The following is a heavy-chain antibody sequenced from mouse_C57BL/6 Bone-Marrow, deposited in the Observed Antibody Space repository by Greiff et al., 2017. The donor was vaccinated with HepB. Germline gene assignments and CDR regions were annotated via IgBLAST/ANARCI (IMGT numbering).Heavy chain of an antibody. CDR1: GYTFTSYG. CDR2: IYPRSGNT. D-gene: IGHD2-3*01. Sequence: QVQLKQSGAELARPGASVKLSCKASGYTFTSYGISWVKQRTGQGLEWIGEIYPRSGNTYYNEKFKGKATLTADKSSSTAYMELRSLTSEDSAVYFCANIYDGYYGAYWGQGTLVTVSA. J-gene: IGHJ3*01. V-gene: IGHV1-81*01. CDR3: ANIYDGYYGAY.